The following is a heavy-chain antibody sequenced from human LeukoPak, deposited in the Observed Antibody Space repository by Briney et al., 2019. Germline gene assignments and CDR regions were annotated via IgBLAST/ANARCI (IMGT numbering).Heavy chain of an antibody. J-gene: IGHJ2*01. CDR2: IYYSGST. V-gene: IGHV4-31*03. D-gene: IGHD6-19*01. Sequence: SQTLSLTCTVSGGSLSSGGYCWSWIRQHPGKGLEWIGYIYYSGSTYYNPSLKSRVTISVDTSKNQFSLKLSPVTAADTAVYYCAREGIAVAGDWYFDLWGRGTLVTVSS. CDR3: AREGIAVAGDWYFDL. CDR1: GGSLSSGGYC.